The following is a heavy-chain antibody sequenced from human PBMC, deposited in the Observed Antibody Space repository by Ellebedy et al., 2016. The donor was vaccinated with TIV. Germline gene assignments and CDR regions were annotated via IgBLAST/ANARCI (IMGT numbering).Heavy chain of an antibody. CDR1: GFTFSSYG. CDR3: AKELIAAAGTSEYYGMDV. Sequence: GGSLRLSXAASGFTFSSYGMHWVRQAPGKGLEWVAVISYDGSNKYYADSVKGRFTISRDNSKNTLYLQMNSLRAEDTAVYYCAKELIAAAGTSEYYGMDVWGQGTTVTVSS. V-gene: IGHV3-30*18. J-gene: IGHJ6*02. CDR2: ISYDGSNK. D-gene: IGHD6-13*01.